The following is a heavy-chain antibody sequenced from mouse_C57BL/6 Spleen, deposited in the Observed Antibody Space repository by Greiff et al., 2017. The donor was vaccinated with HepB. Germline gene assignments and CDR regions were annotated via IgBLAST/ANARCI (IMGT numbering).Heavy chain of an antibody. CDR2: IWSGGST. CDR1: GFSLTSYG. V-gene: IGHV2-2*01. Sequence: VKLMESGPGLVQPSQRLSIPCTVPGFSLTSYGLHWVRQSPGKGLEWLGVIWSGGSTDYNAAFISRLSISKDNSKSQVFFKMNSLQADDTAIYYCARTFYWYFDVWGTGTTVTVSS. CDR3: ARTFYWYFDV. J-gene: IGHJ1*03.